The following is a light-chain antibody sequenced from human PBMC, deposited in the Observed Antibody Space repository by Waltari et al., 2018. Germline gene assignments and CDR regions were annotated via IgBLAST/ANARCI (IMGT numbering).Light chain of an antibody. CDR1: TSNIANNA. CDR3: SVWDDSLNGQV. J-gene: IGLJ2*01. V-gene: IGLV1-36*01. CDR2: YDD. Sequence: QSVLTQPPSVSEAPRQRVTISCSGSTSNIANNAVNWYQQLPGKAPKLLIYYDDLLPPGVSDRFSASKSGTSASLAISGLQSEDEADYYCSVWDDSLNGQVFGGGTKLTVL.